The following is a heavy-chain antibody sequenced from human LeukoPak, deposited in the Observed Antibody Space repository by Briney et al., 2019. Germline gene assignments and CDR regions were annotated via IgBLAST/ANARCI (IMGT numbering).Heavy chain of an antibody. J-gene: IGHJ6*03. CDR1: GFTFSDTW. V-gene: IGHV3-74*01. Sequence: GGSLRLSCAASGFTFSDTWMHWVRQAPGEGLVWVSRIRSDGSDTRYAESVKGRFTISRDNSKNTLSLQMNGLRAEDTAVYYCARDPKWNHVGYYYMDVWGKGTTVTVSS. CDR3: ARDPKWNHVGYYYMDV. D-gene: IGHD1-14*01. CDR2: IRSDGSDT.